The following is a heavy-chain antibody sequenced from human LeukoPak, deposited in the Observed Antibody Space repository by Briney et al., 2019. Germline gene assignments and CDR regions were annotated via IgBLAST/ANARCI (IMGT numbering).Heavy chain of an antibody. CDR3: TRDYPGSRGSHVPFEY. D-gene: IGHD1-26*01. Sequence: GGSLRLSCIASGFTFSSYGLNWVRQAPGKGLEGVSYISHSSSTIYYADSVKGRFTISRDNAKNSLYVQMNSLRVEDTAVYYCTRDYPGSRGSHVPFEYWGQGTLVTVSS. CDR1: GFTFSSYG. CDR2: ISHSSSTI. V-gene: IGHV3-48*01. J-gene: IGHJ4*02.